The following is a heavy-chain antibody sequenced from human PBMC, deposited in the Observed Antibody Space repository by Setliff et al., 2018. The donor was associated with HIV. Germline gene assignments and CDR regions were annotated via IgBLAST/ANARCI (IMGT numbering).Heavy chain of an antibody. CDR2: ISADHGNT. D-gene: IGHD3-10*01. Sequence: AASVKVSCKAVGYSLTSYGINWVRKAPGQGLEWMGWISADHGNTEYAQKFHGRFTMTTDTSTNTAYMELTSLRFDDTAIYYCARGGLQVAFIIPDYWGQGTLVTVSS. V-gene: IGHV1-18*01. CDR3: ARGGLQVAFIIPDY. CDR1: GYSLTSYG. J-gene: IGHJ4*02.